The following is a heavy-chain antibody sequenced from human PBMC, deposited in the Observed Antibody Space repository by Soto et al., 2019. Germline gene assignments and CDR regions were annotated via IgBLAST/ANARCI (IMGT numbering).Heavy chain of an antibody. Sequence: EVQLLESGGGLVQPGGSLRLSCAASGFTFSSYAMSWVRQAPGKGLEWVSAISGSGGSTYYADSVKGRFTISRDNSKNTLYRQMNSLRAEDTAVYDCAKEGGRGGGCFDYWGQGTLVTVSS. CDR3: AKEGGRGGGCFDY. D-gene: IGHD3-16*01. J-gene: IGHJ4*02. V-gene: IGHV3-23*01. CDR2: ISGSGGST. CDR1: GFTFSSYA.